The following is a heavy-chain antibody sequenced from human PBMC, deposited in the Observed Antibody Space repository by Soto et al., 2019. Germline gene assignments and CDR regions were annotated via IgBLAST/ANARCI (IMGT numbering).Heavy chain of an antibody. CDR1: GGSIFSNY. J-gene: IGHJ5*02. CDR2: IYYGGST. V-gene: IGHV4-59*08. D-gene: IGHD2-2*01. Sequence: PSETLSLTSIVSGGSIFSNYWSWIRQPPGKGLEWIGYIYYGGSTNYNPSLKSRVTISLDTSKNEFSLKLTSVTAADTAVYYCAAFTSSPGGVLFDPWGQGTLVTVSS. CDR3: AAFTSSPGGVLFDP.